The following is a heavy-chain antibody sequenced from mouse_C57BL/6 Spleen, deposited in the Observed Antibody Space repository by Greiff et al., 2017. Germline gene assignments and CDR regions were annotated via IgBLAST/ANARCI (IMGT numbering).Heavy chain of an antibody. CDR1: GYTFTSYT. CDR2: INPSSGYT. CDR3: ALFTRYFDV. V-gene: IGHV1-4*01. D-gene: IGHD2-12*01. Sequence: QVQLKQSGAELARPGASVKMSCKASGYTFTSYTLHWVKQRPGPGLEWIGYINPSSGYTKYNQKFKDKATLTADTSSSTAYMQLSSLTSEDSAVYYCALFTRYFDVCGTGTTVTVSS. J-gene: IGHJ1*03.